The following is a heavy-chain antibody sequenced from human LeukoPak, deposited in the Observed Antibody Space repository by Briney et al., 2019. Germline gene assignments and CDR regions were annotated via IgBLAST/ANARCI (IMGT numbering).Heavy chain of an antibody. D-gene: IGHD1-14*01. CDR2: IYSGGST. CDR3: ARPDRH. J-gene: IGHJ4*02. CDR1: GFTFSTYR. Sequence: PGGSLRLSCAASGFTFSTYRMNWVRQAPGKGLGWVSVIYSGGSTYYADSVKGRFTISRDNSKNTLYLQVNNLRAEDTAVYYCARPDRHWGQGTLVTVSS. V-gene: IGHV3-53*01.